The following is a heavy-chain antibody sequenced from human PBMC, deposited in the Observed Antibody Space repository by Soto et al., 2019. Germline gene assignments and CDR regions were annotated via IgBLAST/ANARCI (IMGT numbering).Heavy chain of an antibody. CDR1: GFTFSSFV. CDR2: ISGSGGST. V-gene: IGHV3-23*01. J-gene: IGHJ4*02. Sequence: GGSLRLSCAASGFTFSSFVMNWVRQAPGKGLEWVSAISGSGGSTYFADSVKGRFTISRDNSKNTLYLQMNSLRAENKAVYFCAKDSRLYSAGGQTYFSDYWGQGTLVTVPS. D-gene: IGHD5-12*01. CDR3: AKDSRLYSAGGQTYFSDY.